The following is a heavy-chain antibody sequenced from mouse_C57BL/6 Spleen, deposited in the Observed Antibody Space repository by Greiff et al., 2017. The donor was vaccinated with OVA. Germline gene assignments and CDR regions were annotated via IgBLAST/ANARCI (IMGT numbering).Heavy chain of an antibody. CDR3: TRATVVAPYFDY. CDR1: GYTFTSYW. Sequence: DVKLQESGTVLARPGASVKMSCKTSGYTFTSYWMHWVKQRPGQGLEWIGAIYPGNSDTSYNQKFKGKAKLTAVTSASTAYMELSSLTNDDSAVYYCTRATVVAPYFDYWGQGTTLTVSS. D-gene: IGHD1-1*01. J-gene: IGHJ2*01. CDR2: IYPGNSDT. V-gene: IGHV1-5*01.